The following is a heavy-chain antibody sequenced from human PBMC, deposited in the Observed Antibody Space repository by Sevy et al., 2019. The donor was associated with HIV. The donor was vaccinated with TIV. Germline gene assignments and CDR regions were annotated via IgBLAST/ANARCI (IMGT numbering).Heavy chain of an antibody. CDR3: ANRPYGDYVGGAFDI. CDR1: GFTFSRYA. J-gene: IGHJ3*02. CDR2: IRGGGGST. Sequence: GGSLRLSCAASGFTFSRYAMSWVRQAPGKGLEWVAAIRGGGGSTYYADSVKGRFTISRDNSKNTLYLQMNSLRAEDTAVYYWANRPYGDYVGGAFDIWGQGTMVTVSS. D-gene: IGHD4-17*01. V-gene: IGHV3-23*01.